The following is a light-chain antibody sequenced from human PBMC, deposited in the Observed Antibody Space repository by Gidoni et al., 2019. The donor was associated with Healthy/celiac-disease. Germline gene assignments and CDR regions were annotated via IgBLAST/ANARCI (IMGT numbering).Light chain of an antibody. CDR2: DNN. CDR3: GTWDGSLRAGV. V-gene: IGLV1-51*01. CDR1: SSNIGNNY. J-gene: IGLJ3*02. Sequence: QSVFTQPPSVTAAPGQKVTISCSGSSSNIGNNYGSWYQQLPGTAPKLLIYDNNKRPSGIPDRFSGSKSGTSATLGITGLQTGDEADYYCGTWDGSLRAGVFGGGTKLTVL.